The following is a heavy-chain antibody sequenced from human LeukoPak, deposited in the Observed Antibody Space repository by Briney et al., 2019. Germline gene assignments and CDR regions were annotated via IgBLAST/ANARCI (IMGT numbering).Heavy chain of an antibody. J-gene: IGHJ4*02. CDR2: IYYSGST. V-gene: IGHV4-59*01. Sequence: PSETLSLTCTVSGGSISSYYWSWIRQPPGKGLEWIGYIYYSGSTNYDPSLKGRVTISVDTSKNQFSLNLNSVTAADTAVYYCARTIAVAGLSDYFDYWGQGTLVTVSS. CDR3: ARTIAVAGLSDYFDY. CDR1: GGSISSYY. D-gene: IGHD6-19*01.